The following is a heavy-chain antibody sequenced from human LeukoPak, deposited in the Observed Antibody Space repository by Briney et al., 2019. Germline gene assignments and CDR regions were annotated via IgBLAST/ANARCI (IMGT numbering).Heavy chain of an antibody. V-gene: IGHV1-8*01. CDR3: ARVGSSGWYYYYYGMDV. J-gene: IGHJ6*02. CDR1: GYTFTSYD. Sequence: ASVKVSCKASGYTFTSYDINWVRQATGQGLEWIGWMNPNSGNTGYAQKFQGRVTMTRNTSISTAYMELSSLRSEDTAVYYCARVGSSGWYYYYYGMDVWGQGTTVTVSS. CDR2: MNPNSGNT. D-gene: IGHD6-19*01.